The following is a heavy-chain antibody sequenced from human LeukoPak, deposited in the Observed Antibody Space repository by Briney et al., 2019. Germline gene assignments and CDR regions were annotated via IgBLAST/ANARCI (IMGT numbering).Heavy chain of an antibody. D-gene: IGHD4-17*01. CDR3: AQGPPDTVTHPYYYYGMDV. V-gene: IGHV1-69*13. J-gene: IGHJ6*02. CDR1: GGTFSSYA. CDR2: IIPIFGTA. Sequence: SVKVSCKASGGTFSSYAISWVRQAPGQGLEWMGGIIPIFGTANYAQKFQGRVTITADESTSTAYMELSSLRSEDTAVYYCAQGPPDTVTHPYYYYGMDVWGQGTTVTVSS.